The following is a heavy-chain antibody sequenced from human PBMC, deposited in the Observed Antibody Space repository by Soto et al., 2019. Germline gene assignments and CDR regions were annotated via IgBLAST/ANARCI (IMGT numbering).Heavy chain of an antibody. D-gene: IGHD3-3*01. CDR2: INGVGTYT. CDR1: GFTFSNYW. V-gene: IGHV3-74*01. CDR3: VRDFRSSDF. J-gene: IGHJ4*02. Sequence: GVLRLSCAASGFTFSNYWIHWVRQAPGKGPMWVSRINGVGTYTNYADSVRGRFSISRDNSENTVYLQMNSLRAEDTAMYYCVRDFRSSDFWGQGTPVTVSS.